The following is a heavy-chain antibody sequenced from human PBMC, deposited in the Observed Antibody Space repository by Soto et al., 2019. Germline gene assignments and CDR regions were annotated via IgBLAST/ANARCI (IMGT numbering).Heavy chain of an antibody. CDR3: ARAFGYYDSDSSGYSLKDVFDS. D-gene: IGHD3-22*01. V-gene: IGHV4-59*08. CDR1: GGSISSYY. J-gene: IGHJ3*02. Sequence: SETLSLTCTVSGGSISSYYWSWIRQPPGKGLEWIGYTNYSGRTYYNPPLKSRVTMSADTSKNQFSLNLNSVTAADTAGYYCARAFGYYDSDSSGYSLKDVFDSWGQGTMVTVSS. CDR2: TNYSGRT.